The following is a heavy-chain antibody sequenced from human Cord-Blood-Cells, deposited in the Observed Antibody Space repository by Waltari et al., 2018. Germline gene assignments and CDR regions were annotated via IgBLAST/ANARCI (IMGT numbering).Heavy chain of an antibody. CDR2: INHSGST. CDR3: ARIGVVVVAATNLNYYYYGMDV. CDR1: GGSFSGYY. V-gene: IGHV4-34*01. Sequence: QVQLQQWGAGLLKPSETLSLTCAVYGGSFSGYYWSWIRQPPGKGLGWIGEINHSGSTNYNPSLKSRVTISVDTSKNQFSLKLSSVTAADTAVYYCARIGVVVVAATNLNYYYYGMDVWGQGTTVTVSS. D-gene: IGHD2-15*01. J-gene: IGHJ6*02.